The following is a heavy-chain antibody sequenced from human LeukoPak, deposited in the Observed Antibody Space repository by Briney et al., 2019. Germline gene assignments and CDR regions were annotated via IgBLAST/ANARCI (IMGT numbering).Heavy chain of an antibody. D-gene: IGHD1-26*01. CDR2: IKEDGSGK. Sequence: GGSLRLSCAASGFTFSSYYMNWVRQAPGKGLEWVASIKEDGSGKYYVDSVKGRFTISRDNAENSLYLQMNSLRAEDKAVYYCVRGGIGGAPRGGFVYWGQGTLVTVSS. CDR3: VRGGIGGAPRGGFVY. J-gene: IGHJ4*02. CDR1: GFTFSSYY. V-gene: IGHV3-7*05.